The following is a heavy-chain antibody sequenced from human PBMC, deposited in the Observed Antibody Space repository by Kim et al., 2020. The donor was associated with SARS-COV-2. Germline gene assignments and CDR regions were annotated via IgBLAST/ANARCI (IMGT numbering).Heavy chain of an antibody. J-gene: IGHJ4*02. CDR1: GLTVTSNH. CDR2: IFRGGTV. D-gene: IGHD5-18*01. V-gene: IGHV3-53*01. Sequence: GGSLRLSCALSGLTVTSNHMTWVRQAPGRGLEWVSVIFRGGTVYYAPSVQGRFAVSRDYYENTLSLEMNNLRAEETAIYYCARDPVADGYSFFDYWGQGTLVTVSS. CDR3: ARDPVADGYSFFDY.